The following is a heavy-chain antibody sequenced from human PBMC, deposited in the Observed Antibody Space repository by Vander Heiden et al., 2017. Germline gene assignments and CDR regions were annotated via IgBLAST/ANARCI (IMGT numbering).Heavy chain of an antibody. V-gene: IGHV1-2*02. D-gene: IGHD3-22*01. CDR2: INPNSGGT. Sequence: QVQLVQSGAEVKKPGASVKVSCKASGYTLTGYYMHLFRPAPGQGLEWMGWINPNSGGTKYAQKLKGRVTMTRDTSISTAYMELSRLRSDDTAVYYCARVSYYHDSSGLFDYWGQGTLVTVSS. CDR1: GYTLTGYY. CDR3: ARVSYYHDSSGLFDY. J-gene: IGHJ4*02.